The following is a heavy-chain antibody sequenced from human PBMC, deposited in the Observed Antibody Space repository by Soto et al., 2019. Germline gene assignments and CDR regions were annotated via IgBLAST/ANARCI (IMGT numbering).Heavy chain of an antibody. CDR3: VRDHNWAFDY. J-gene: IGHJ4*02. V-gene: IGHV3-11*04. D-gene: IGHD3-16*01. CDR1: GFTFSHYY. Sequence: PGGSLRLSCAASGFTFSHYYMSWIRQAPGKGLEWVSYISNSGGTIYYADSVKGRFTISRDNTKNSLYLQLYSLRAEDTAVYYCVRDHNWAFDYWGQGALVTVSS. CDR2: ISNSGGTI.